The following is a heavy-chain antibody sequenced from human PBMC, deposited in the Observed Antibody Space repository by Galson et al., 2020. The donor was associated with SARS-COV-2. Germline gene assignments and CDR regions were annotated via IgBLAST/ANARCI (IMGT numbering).Heavy chain of an antibody. Sequence: GGSLRLSCAASGFTFSSYGMHWVRQAPGKGLEWVAVISYDGSNKYYADFVKGRFTISRDNSKNTLSLQMNSLRPEDTDVYYCARGRSTWYHDAFDIWGQGTMVTVSS. V-gene: IGHV3-30*03. J-gene: IGHJ3*02. CDR1: GFTFSSYG. CDR2: ISYDGSNK. CDR3: ARGRSTWYHDAFDI. D-gene: IGHD6-13*01.